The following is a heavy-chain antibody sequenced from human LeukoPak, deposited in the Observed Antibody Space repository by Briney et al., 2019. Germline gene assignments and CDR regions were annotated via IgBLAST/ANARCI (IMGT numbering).Heavy chain of an antibody. J-gene: IGHJ4*02. Sequence: ASVKVSCKASGYTFTGHYIHWVRQAPGQGPEWMAWINPNSGATNYTQRFQGRVTMTMDTSISTAYMEVSNLTSDDTALYYCARGVNYFDGSAVLDVFDYWGQGTLVTVSS. V-gene: IGHV1-2*02. CDR3: ARGVNYFDGSAVLDVFDY. D-gene: IGHD3-22*01. CDR1: GYTFTGHY. CDR2: INPNSGAT.